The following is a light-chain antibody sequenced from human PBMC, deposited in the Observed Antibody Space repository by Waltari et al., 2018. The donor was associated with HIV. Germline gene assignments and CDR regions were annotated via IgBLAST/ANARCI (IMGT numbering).Light chain of an antibody. CDR3: AAWDDSLNGVI. J-gene: IGLJ2*01. Sequence: SVLTQPPSASGTPGQRVTISCSGSSSNIRRNTVNCYQQLPGTAPKPRIYNNNQRPSGVPDRFSGTKSGTSASLAISGLQSEDEADYYCAAWDDSLNGVIFGGGTKLTVL. V-gene: IGLV1-44*01. CDR1: SSNIRRNT. CDR2: NNN.